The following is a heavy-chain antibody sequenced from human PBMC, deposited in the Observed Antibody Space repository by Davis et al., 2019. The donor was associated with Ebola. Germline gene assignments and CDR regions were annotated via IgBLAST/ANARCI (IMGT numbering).Heavy chain of an antibody. J-gene: IGHJ5*02. Sequence: PGGSLRLSCAASGFTFSSYGMHWVRQAPGKGLEWVAVISYDGSNKYYADSVKGRFTISRDNSKNTLYLQMNNLRAEDTAVYYCAKDRYDFWSAWFDPWGQGTLVTVSS. V-gene: IGHV3-30*18. CDR1: GFTFSSYG. CDR2: ISYDGSNK. CDR3: AKDRYDFWSAWFDP. D-gene: IGHD3-3*01.